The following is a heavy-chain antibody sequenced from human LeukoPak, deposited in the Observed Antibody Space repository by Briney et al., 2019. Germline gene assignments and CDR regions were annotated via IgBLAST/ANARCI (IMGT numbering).Heavy chain of an antibody. Sequence: ASVKVSCKAPGGTFSSYAINWVRQAPGQGLEWMGGIIPIFDTTNYAQNFQGRVTITADESTSTAYMELSSLRSEDTAVYYCARDPDNWNDDYWGQGTLVTVSS. J-gene: IGHJ4*02. CDR2: IIPIFDTT. CDR3: ARDPDNWNDDY. V-gene: IGHV1-69*13. D-gene: IGHD1-1*01. CDR1: GGTFSSYA.